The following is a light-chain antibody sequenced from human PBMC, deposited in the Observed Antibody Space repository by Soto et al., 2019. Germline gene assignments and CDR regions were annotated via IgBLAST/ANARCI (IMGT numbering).Light chain of an antibody. J-gene: IGLJ3*02. V-gene: IGLV1-51*01. Sequence: QSVLTQPPSVSAAPGQKVTISCSGSSSNIGNNPVSWYQHLPGTAPKVIIYDNNRRPSPDRFSVSKSGTSATLGITGLQTGDEADYYCGTWDSSLSAVVFGGGTKLTVL. CDR3: GTWDSSLSAVV. CDR2: DNN. CDR1: SSNIGNNP.